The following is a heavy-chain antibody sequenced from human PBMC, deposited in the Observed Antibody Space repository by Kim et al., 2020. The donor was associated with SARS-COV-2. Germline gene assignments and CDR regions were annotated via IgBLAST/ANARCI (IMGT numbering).Heavy chain of an antibody. V-gene: IGHV3-21*01. Sequence: ADSRKGRVTISRDNAKNSLYLQMNSLRAEDTAVYYCARGWPSGVAAAGGSWGQGTLVTVSS. J-gene: IGHJ5*02. CDR3: ARGWPSGVAAAGGS. D-gene: IGHD6-13*01.